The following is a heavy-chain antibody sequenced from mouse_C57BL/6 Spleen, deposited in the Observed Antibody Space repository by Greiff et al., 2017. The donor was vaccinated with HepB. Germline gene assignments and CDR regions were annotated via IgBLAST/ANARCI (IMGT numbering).Heavy chain of an antibody. CDR3: ARLGGLPYYAMDY. J-gene: IGHJ4*01. D-gene: IGHD2-2*01. CDR1: GYTFTSYD. V-gene: IGHV1-85*01. CDR2: IYPRDGST. Sequence: ESGPELVKPGASVKLSRKASGYTFTSYDINWVKQRPGQGLEWIGWIYPRDGSTKYNEKFKGKATLTVDTSSSTAYMELHSLTSEDSAVYFCARLGGLPYYAMDYWGQGTSVTVSS.